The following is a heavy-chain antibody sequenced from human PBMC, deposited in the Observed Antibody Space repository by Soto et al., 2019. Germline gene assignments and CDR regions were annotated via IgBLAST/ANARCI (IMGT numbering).Heavy chain of an antibody. D-gene: IGHD6-13*01. V-gene: IGHV3-30*18. CDR1: GFTFSSYG. CDR2: ISYDGSNK. J-gene: IGHJ5*02. CDR3: AKDRYPPPGVAAAGTTDNWFDP. Sequence: PGGSLRLSCAASGFTFSSYGMHWVRQAPGKGLEWVAVISYDGSNKYYADSVKGRFTISRDNSKNTLYLQMNSLRAEDTAVYYCAKDRYPPPGVAAAGTTDNWFDPWGQGTLVTVSS.